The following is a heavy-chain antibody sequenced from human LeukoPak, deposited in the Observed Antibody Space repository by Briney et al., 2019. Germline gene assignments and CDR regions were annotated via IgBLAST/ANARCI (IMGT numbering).Heavy chain of an antibody. CDR3: ARGHFSVSH. V-gene: IGHV4-59*01. CDR2: IYYSGST. D-gene: IGHD3-3*02. CDR1: GGSISSYY. J-gene: IGHJ4*02. Sequence: SETLSLTCTVSGGSISSYYWSWIRQPPGKGLEWIGYIYYSGSTNYNPSLKSRVTISVDTSKNQFSLKLSSVTAADTAVYYCARGHFSVSHWSQGTLVTVSS.